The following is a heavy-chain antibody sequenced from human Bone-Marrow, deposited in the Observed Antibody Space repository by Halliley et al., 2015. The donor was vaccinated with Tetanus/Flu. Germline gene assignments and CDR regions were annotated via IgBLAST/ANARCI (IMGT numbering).Heavy chain of an antibody. CDR3: AKEGPRDWDDAFDI. J-gene: IGHJ3*02. V-gene: IGHV3-43*01. Sequence: SLIARDGDNTFYADSGRGRFSISRDNSKNSLYLQMNRLRIEDTGLYYWAKEGPRDWDDAFDIWCQGTLVTVSS. CDR2: IARDGDNT. D-gene: IGHD3-9*01.